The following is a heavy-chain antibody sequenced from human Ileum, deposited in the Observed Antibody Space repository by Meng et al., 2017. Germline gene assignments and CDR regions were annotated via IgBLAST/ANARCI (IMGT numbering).Heavy chain of an antibody. CDR1: GVTISSAIW. CDR2: IFQSGST. CDR3: AKAAAYNLDI. J-gene: IGHJ4*02. D-gene: IGHD1-14*01. Sequence: VQWPGPGPDLVKPARTRALTCAVSGVTISSAIWWGWVRQPPGKGREWIGEIFQSGSTNYNPSLKSRVSISVDKSKNHLSLSLSSVTAADTAVYYCAKAAAYNLDIWGQGALVTVSS. V-gene: IGHV4-4*02.